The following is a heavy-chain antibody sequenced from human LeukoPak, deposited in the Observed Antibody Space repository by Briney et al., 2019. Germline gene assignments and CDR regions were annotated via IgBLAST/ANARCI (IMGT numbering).Heavy chain of an antibody. CDR1: GFTFSSYA. D-gene: IGHD2-15*01. V-gene: IGHV3-23*01. Sequence: GGSLRLSCAASGFTFSSYAMSWVRQAPGKGLEWVSAISGSGGNTYYADSVKGRFTISRDNSKNTLYLQMNSLRAEDTAVYYCAKAGYCSGGSCYHNDYWGQGTLVTVSS. CDR3: AKAGYCSGGSCYHNDY. J-gene: IGHJ4*02. CDR2: ISGSGGNT.